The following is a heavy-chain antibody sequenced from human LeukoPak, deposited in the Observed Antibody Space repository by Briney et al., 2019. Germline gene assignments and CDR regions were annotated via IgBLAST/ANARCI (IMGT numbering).Heavy chain of an antibody. D-gene: IGHD4/OR15-4a*01. Sequence: GGSLRLSCAASGFTFSRYWMHWVRQAPGKGLVWVARVNSDGFSTTYADSVKGRFTISRDNTKNTLCLQMNRLRAEDTAGYYCTRDYGAWGQGTLVTVSS. CDR2: VNSDGFST. V-gene: IGHV3-74*03. J-gene: IGHJ4*02. CDR3: TRDYGA. CDR1: GFTFSRYW.